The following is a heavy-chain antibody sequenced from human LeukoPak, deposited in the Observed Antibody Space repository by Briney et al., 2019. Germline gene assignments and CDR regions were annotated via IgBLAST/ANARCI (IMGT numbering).Heavy chain of an antibody. Sequence: PGGSLRLSCAASGFTFISYGMHWVRQAPGKGLEWVAVISYDGSNKYYADSVKGRFTISRDNSKNTLYLQMNSLRAEDTAVYYCAKPRGASGSYYFDYWGQGTLVTVSS. CDR1: GFTFISYG. V-gene: IGHV3-30*18. CDR2: ISYDGSNK. CDR3: AKPRGASGSYYFDY. J-gene: IGHJ4*02. D-gene: IGHD1-26*01.